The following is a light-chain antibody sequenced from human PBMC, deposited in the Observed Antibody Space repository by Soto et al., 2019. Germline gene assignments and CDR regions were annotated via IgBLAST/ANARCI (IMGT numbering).Light chain of an antibody. CDR2: EVY. CDR3: ISYIPSTTTHWV. J-gene: IGLJ3*02. CDR1: NSDVGGYDR. Sequence: QSVLAQPASVSGSPGQSITISCTGTNSDVGGYDRVSWYQHHPGKAPKLLIFEVYNRPSGISDRFSGSKSGDTASLTISGLQAEDGADYYCISYIPSTTTHWVFGGGTKVTVL. V-gene: IGLV2-14*01.